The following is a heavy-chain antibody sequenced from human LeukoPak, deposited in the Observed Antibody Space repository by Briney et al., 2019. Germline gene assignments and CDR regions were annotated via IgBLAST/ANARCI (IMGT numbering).Heavy chain of an antibody. CDR2: IYYSGST. J-gene: IGHJ4*02. CDR3: AREGGFYCSSTSCYGLDY. V-gene: IGHV4-30-4*08. D-gene: IGHD2-2*01. CDR1: GGSISSGDYY. Sequence: SETLSLTXTVSGGSISSGDYYWSWIRQPPGKGLEWIGYIYYSGSTYYNPSLKSRVTISVDTSKNQFSLKLSTVTAADTAVYYCAREGGFYCSSTSCYGLDYWGQGTLVTVSS.